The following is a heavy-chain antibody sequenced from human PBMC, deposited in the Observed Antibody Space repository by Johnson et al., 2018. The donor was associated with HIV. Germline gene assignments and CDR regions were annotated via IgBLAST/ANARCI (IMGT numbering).Heavy chain of an antibody. Sequence: MLLVESGGGVVRPGGSLRLSCAASGFTFDDYGMSWVRQAPGKGLEWVSGINWNGGSTGYADSVKGRFPISRDNAKNSLYLQMNSLRAEATAVYYCAKGDCSSTSCTYAFDIWGQGTMVTVSS. CDR2: INWNGGST. D-gene: IGHD2-2*01. J-gene: IGHJ3*02. CDR3: AKGDCSSTSCTYAFDI. V-gene: IGHV3-20*04. CDR1: GFTFDDYG.